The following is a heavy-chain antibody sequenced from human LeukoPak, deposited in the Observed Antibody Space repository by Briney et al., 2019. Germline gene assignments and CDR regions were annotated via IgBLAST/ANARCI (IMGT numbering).Heavy chain of an antibody. CDR2: ISAYNGNT. V-gene: IGHV1-18*01. J-gene: IGHJ4*02. D-gene: IGHD6-13*01. Sequence: ASVKVSCKASGYTFTSYGISWVRQAPGQGLEWMGWISAYNGNTNYAQKLQGRVTMTTDTSTSTAYMELRSLISDDTAVYYCARTNPWRVIAAAGRNWGQGTLVTVSS. CDR1: GYTFTSYG. CDR3: ARTNPWRVIAAAGRN.